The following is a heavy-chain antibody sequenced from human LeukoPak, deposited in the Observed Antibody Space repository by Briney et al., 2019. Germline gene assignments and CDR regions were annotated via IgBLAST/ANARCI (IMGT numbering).Heavy chain of an antibody. V-gene: IGHV1-2*02. CDR3: ATRRGSYLWGTDFDY. Sequence: ASVKVSCKASGYTFTGYYMHWVRQAPGQGLEWMGWINPNSGGTNYAQKFQGRVTMTRDTSISTAYMELSRLKSDDTAVYYCATRRGSYLWGTDFDYWGQGTLVTVSS. D-gene: IGHD3-16*01. J-gene: IGHJ4*02. CDR1: GYTFTGYY. CDR2: INPNSGGT.